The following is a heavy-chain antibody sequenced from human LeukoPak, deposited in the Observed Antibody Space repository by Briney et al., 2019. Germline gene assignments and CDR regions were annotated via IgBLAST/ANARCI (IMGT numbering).Heavy chain of an antibody. D-gene: IGHD6-6*01. V-gene: IGHV4-34*01. CDR2: INHSGST. J-gene: IGHJ5*02. CDR1: GGSFSGYY. Sequence: SETLSLTCAVYGGSFSGYYWSWIRQPPGKGLEWIGEINHSGSTNYNPSLKSRVTISVDTYKNQFSLKLRSVTAADTAVYYCARKLKSSSFYSWFDPWGQGTLVTVSS. CDR3: ARKLKSSSFYSWFDP.